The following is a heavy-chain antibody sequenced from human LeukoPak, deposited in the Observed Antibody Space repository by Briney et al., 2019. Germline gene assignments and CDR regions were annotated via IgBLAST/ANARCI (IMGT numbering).Heavy chain of an antibody. D-gene: IGHD3-16*02. J-gene: IGHJ3*02. CDR1: GYTFTSYD. V-gene: IGHV1-8*01. CDR3: ARVPREIASI. Sequence: GASVKVSCKASGYTFTSYDINWVRQATGQGVEWMGYMNPASGNTGYAQKFQGRVTMTTDTSISTAYMELSSLRSEDTAVYYCARVPREIASIWGQGTMATVSS. CDR2: MNPASGNT.